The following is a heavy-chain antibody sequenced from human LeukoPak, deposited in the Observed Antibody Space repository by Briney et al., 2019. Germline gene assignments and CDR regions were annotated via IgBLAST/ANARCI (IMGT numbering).Heavy chain of an antibody. Sequence: GGSLRLSCAASGFTFSNHGMNWVRQAPGKGLEWVSGISPSGDITYYADSVKGRFTISRDNSENTLYLEVISLTAEDTAVYYCAKDDAWLRFGEWSQGTLVTVSS. CDR2: ISPSGDIT. D-gene: IGHD3-10*01. CDR1: GFTFSNHG. CDR3: AKDDAWLRFGE. J-gene: IGHJ4*02. V-gene: IGHV3-23*01.